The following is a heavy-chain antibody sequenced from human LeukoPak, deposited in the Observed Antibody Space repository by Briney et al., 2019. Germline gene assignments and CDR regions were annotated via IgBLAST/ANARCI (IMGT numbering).Heavy chain of an antibody. CDR2: VFTRGGT. J-gene: IGHJ4*02. Sequence: SETLSLTCTVSGGSIGSYYWSWIRQPAGKGLEWIGRVFTRGGTNYNPSLKSRVTISVDTSKNQFSLKLTSVTAADTAIYYCARYRAYGMRRFFDYWGQGTLVTVSS. D-gene: IGHD2-8*01. CDR1: GGSIGSYY. V-gene: IGHV4-4*07. CDR3: ARYRAYGMRRFFDY.